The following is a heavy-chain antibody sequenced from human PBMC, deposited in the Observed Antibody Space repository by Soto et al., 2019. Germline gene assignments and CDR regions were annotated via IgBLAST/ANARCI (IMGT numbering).Heavy chain of an antibody. J-gene: IGHJ5*02. CDR2: INHNGST. CDR3: ARGRRYCSGGSCSVNWFDP. D-gene: IGHD2-15*01. V-gene: IGHV4-34*01. Sequence: PSETLSLTCAAYGGSFSGYYWSWIRQPPGKGLEWIGEINHNGSTNYNPSLKSGVTISVDTTKNQYSLELSSVTAADTAVYYCARGRRYCSGGSCSVNWFDPWGQGTLVTVSS. CDR1: GGSFSGYY.